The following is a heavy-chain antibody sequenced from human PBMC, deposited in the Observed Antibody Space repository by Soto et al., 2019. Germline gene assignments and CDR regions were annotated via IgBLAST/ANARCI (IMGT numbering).Heavy chain of an antibody. D-gene: IGHD2-21*01. V-gene: IGHV4-61*01. CDR1: GCSVIIGTYY. Sequence: SETLSLTCTFPGCSVIIGTYYWSWIRQPPGKGLEWIGFIHYSGSTNYNPSLKSRVTMSVDTSKNQFSLKLTSVNAADTAVYYCTRGGDAYKNGHWGQGTLVTVSS. J-gene: IGHJ4*02. CDR2: IHYSGST. CDR3: TRGGDAYKNGH.